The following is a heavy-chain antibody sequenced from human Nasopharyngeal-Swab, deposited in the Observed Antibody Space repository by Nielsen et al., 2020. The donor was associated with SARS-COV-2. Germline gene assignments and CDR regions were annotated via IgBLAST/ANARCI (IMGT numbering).Heavy chain of an antibody. Sequence: GGSLRLSCAASGFTFDDYNMHWVRQVPGKGLEWVSFINWDGLRTYYRDSVKGRFTISRDNSKNSLYLQMNSLQSEDTALYYCATEPSIVGSTPFDFWGQGTLVTVSS. D-gene: IGHD1-26*01. CDR1: GFTFDDYN. CDR2: INWDGLRT. V-gene: IGHV3-43*01. J-gene: IGHJ4*02. CDR3: ATEPSIVGSTPFDF.